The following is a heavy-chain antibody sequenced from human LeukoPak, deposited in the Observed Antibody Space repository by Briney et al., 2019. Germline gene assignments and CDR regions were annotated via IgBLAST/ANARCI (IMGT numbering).Heavy chain of an antibody. J-gene: IGHJ4*02. V-gene: IGHV4-34*01. D-gene: IGHD2-15*01. CDR3: ARRPRCSGGSCYRAYDY. Sequence: PSETLSLTCAVYGGSFSGYYWSWIRQPPGKGLEWIGEINHSGSTNYNPSLKSRVTISVDTSKNQFSLKLSSVTAADTAVYYCARRPRCSGGSCYRAYDYWGQGTLVTVSS. CDR2: INHSGST. CDR1: GGSFSGYY.